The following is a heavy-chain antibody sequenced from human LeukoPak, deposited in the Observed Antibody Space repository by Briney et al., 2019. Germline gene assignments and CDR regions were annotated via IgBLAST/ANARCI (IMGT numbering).Heavy chain of an antibody. CDR2: IYSGGST. J-gene: IGHJ4*02. D-gene: IGHD3-10*01. V-gene: IGHV3-53*01. CDR1: GFTVISNY. Sequence: PGGSLRLSCAASGFTVISNYMSWVRQAPGKGLEWVSLIYSGGSTYYADSVRGRFTISSDNAKNSLYLQMNSLRDEDTAVYYCVRGVLLDYYWGQGTLVTVSS. CDR3: VRGVLLDYY.